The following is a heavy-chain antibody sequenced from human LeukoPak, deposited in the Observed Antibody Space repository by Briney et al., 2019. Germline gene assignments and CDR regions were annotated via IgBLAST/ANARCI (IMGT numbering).Heavy chain of an antibody. CDR3: AREVYYGSGSPPSLYFDY. Sequence: GGSLGLSCAAPGFTFRNYVIHWVRQAPGKGLEWVAVTSSDLNVKLYADSVKGRFTISRDNSRSTLYLQMNSLRPEDTAIYYCAREVYYGSGSPPSLYFDYWGQGTLVTVSS. D-gene: IGHD3-10*01. CDR2: TSSDLNVK. J-gene: IGHJ4*02. V-gene: IGHV3-30-3*01. CDR1: GFTFRNYV.